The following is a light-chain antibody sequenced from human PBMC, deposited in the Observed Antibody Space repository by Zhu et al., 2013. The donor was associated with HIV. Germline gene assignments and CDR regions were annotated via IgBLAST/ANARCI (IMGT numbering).Light chain of an antibody. CDR3: QQRSTWPLT. CDR1: QSISKY. Sequence: DTQMTQYPLSLSASVGDRVTITCRASQSISKYLSWYQQKPGKAPKLLIYAASSLQSGVPSRFRGSGSGTDFTLTITGLEADDFAVYYCQQRSTWPLTFGPGTKVEIK. V-gene: IGKV1-39*01. CDR2: AAS. J-gene: IGKJ3*01.